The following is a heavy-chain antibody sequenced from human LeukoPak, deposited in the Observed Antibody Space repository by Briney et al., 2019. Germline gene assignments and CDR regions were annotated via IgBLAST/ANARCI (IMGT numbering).Heavy chain of an antibody. CDR1: GFTFSSYG. V-gene: IGHV3-33*01. Sequence: PGGSLRLSCAASGFTFSSYGMHWVRQAPGKGLEWVAVIWYDGSNKFYADSVKGRFTISRDNSKNTLYLQMNSLRAEDTAVYYCARGDYGDYYYYGMDVWGQGTTATVSS. D-gene: IGHD4-17*01. J-gene: IGHJ6*02. CDR3: ARGDYGDYYYYGMDV. CDR2: IWYDGSNK.